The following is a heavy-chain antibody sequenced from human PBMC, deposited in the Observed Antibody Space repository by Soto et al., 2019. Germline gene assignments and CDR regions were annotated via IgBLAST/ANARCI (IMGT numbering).Heavy chain of an antibody. CDR1: GFTFSSYA. J-gene: IGHJ3*02. D-gene: IGHD1-26*01. V-gene: IGHV3-23*01. Sequence: GGSLRLSCAASGFTFSSYAMSWVRQAPGKGLEWVSAISGSGGSTYYADSVKGRFTISRDNSKNTRYLQMNSLSAEDTAVNDCAKDERDMVGSYDAFDIWGQGTMVTVSS. CDR3: AKDERDMVGSYDAFDI. CDR2: ISGSGGST.